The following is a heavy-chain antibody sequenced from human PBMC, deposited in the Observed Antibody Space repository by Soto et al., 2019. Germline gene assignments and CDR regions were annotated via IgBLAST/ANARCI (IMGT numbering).Heavy chain of an antibody. D-gene: IGHD2-2*01. Sequence: ASVKVSCKVSGYTLTELSMHWVRQAPGKGLEWMGGFDPEDGVTIYAQKFQGRVTMTEDTSTDTAYMELSSLRSEDTAVYYCARDVEVPAAMWGFYWFDPWGQGTLVTVSS. J-gene: IGHJ5*02. V-gene: IGHV1-24*01. CDR3: ARDVEVPAAMWGFYWFDP. CDR2: FDPEDGVT. CDR1: GYTLTELS.